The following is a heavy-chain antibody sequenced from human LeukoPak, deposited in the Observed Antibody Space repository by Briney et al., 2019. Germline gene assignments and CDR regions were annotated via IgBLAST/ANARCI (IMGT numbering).Heavy chain of an antibody. V-gene: IGHV3-21*01. CDR3: ATSAWDSSGYYVL. CDR1: GFTFSNYW. D-gene: IGHD3-22*01. Sequence: PGGSLRLSCVVSGFTFSNYWMSWVRQAPGKGLEWVSSISSSSSYIYYADSVKGRFTISRDNAKNSLYLQMNSLRAEDTAVYYCATSAWDSSGYYVLWGQGTLVTVSS. CDR2: ISSSSSYI. J-gene: IGHJ4*02.